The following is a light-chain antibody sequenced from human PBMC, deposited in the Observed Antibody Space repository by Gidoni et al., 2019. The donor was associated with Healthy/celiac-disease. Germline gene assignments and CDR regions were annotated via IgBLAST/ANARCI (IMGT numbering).Light chain of an antibody. CDR1: TSVSSN. CDR3: QQYNNWPMYT. J-gene: IGKJ2*01. Sequence: EIVMTQSPATLSVSTGERATLARRASTSVSSNLAWYQQKPGQAPRLLLYGAPTRASGIPARFSGSGSGTEFTLTLSSLQSEDFAVYYCQQYNNWPMYTFGQGTKLEIK. V-gene: IGKV3-15*01. CDR2: GAP.